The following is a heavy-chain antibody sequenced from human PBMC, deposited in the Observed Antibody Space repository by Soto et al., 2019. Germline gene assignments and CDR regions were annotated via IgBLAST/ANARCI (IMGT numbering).Heavy chain of an antibody. CDR1: GYSFTDYF. J-gene: IGHJ5*02. V-gene: IGHV1-2*02. D-gene: IGHD3-22*01. CDR3: FNTYDGSGQPSHYFDP. CDR2: INPKSGGT. Sequence: GASVKVSCKASGYSFTDYFIHWVRQAPGQGLEWMGWINPKSGGTNYAQVFRGRVTMTRDTSISTAYMDLSGLRSDDTATYYCFNTYDGSGQPSHYFDPWGQVTPVPDSS.